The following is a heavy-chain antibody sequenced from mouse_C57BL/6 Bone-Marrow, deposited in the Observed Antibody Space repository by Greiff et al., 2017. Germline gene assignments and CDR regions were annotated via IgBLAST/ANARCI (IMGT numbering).Heavy chain of an antibody. D-gene: IGHD1-1*01. Sequence: VKLMESGAELMKPGASVKLSCKATGYTFTGYWIEWVKQRPGHGLEWIGEILPGSGSTNYNEKFKGKATFTADTSSNTAYMQLSSLTTEDSAIYYCARTPPYYGSSYYFDDWGQGTTLTVSS. CDR1: GYTFTGYW. CDR3: ARTPPYYGSSYYFDD. J-gene: IGHJ2*01. CDR2: ILPGSGST. V-gene: IGHV1-9*01.